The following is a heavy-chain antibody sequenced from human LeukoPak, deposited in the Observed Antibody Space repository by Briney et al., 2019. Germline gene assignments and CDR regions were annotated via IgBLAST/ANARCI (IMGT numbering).Heavy chain of an antibody. CDR2: ISSSSSTI. V-gene: IGHV3-48*01. Sequence: GGSLRLSCAASGFTFSSYSINWLRQAPGRGLAWVSYISSSSSTIYYADSVKGRFTISRDNAKNTLYLQMNSLRAEDTAVYYCARAQEAIVVVIADFDCWGQGTLVTVSS. CDR1: GFTFSSYS. J-gene: IGHJ4*02. CDR3: ARAQEAIVVVIADFDC. D-gene: IGHD2-21*01.